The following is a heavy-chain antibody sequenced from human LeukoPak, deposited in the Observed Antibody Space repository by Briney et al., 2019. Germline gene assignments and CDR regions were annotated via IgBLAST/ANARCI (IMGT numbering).Heavy chain of an antibody. J-gene: IGHJ4*02. CDR3: ARDLPIWFGELNFDY. CDR1: GFTFSSYS. V-gene: IGHV3-21*01. Sequence: GGSLRLSCAASGFTFSSYSMNWVRQAPGKGLEWVSSISSSSSYIYYADSVKGRFTISRDNAKNSLYLQMNSLRAEDTAVYYCARDLPIWFGELNFDYWGQGTLVTVSS. CDR2: ISSSSSYI. D-gene: IGHD3-10*01.